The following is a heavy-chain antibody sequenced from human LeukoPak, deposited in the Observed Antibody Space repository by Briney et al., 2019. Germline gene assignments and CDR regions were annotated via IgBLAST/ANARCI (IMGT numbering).Heavy chain of an antibody. CDR3: ARGSLRYFDWSDYYYYYMDV. CDR2: IYYSGST. D-gene: IGHD3-9*01. V-gene: IGHV4-59*01. J-gene: IGHJ6*03. Sequence: PSETLSLTCTVSGGSISSYYWSWIRQPPGKGLEWIGYIYYSGSTNYNPSLKSRVTISVDTSKNQFSLKLSSVSAADTAVYYCARGSLRYFDWSDYYYYYMDVWGKGTTVTVSS. CDR1: GGSISSYY.